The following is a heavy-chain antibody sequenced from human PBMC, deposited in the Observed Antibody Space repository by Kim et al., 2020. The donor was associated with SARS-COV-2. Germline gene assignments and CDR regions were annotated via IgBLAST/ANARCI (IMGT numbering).Heavy chain of an antibody. D-gene: IGHD3-22*01. Sequence: KNSQKFPGDVTITRDTSASTAYMELSSLRSEDTAVYYCARDDSSGYYLLDYWGQGTLVTVSS. V-gene: IGHV1-3*01. J-gene: IGHJ4*02. CDR3: ARDDSSGYYLLDY.